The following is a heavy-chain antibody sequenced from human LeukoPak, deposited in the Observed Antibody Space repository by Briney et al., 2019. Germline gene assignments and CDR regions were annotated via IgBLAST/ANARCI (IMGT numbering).Heavy chain of an antibody. V-gene: IGHV3-30*02. CDR3: AKDFGRYLHYFDY. Sequence: TGGSLRLSCAASGFTFSSYGMHWVRQAPGKGLEWVAFIRYDGSNKYYADSVKGRFTISRDNSKNTLYLQMNSLRAEDTAVYYCAKDFGRYLHYFDYWGQGTLVTVSS. CDR1: GFTFSSYG. CDR2: IRYDGSNK. J-gene: IGHJ4*02. D-gene: IGHD3/OR15-3a*01.